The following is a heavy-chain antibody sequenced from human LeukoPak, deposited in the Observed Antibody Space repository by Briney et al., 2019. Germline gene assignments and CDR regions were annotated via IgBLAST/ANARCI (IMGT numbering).Heavy chain of an antibody. J-gene: IGHJ4*02. Sequence: ASVKVSCKASGYTITGYYMHWVRQAPGQGLEWMGWINPNSGGTNYAQKFQGRVTMTRDTSISTAYMELSSLRSEDTAVYYCYITMIVGRDYWGQGTLVTVSS. V-gene: IGHV1-2*02. CDR2: INPNSGGT. CDR1: GYTITGYY. D-gene: IGHD3-22*01. CDR3: YITMIVGRDY.